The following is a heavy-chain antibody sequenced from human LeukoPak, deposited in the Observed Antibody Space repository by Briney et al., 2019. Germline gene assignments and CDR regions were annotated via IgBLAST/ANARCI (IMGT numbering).Heavy chain of an antibody. V-gene: IGHV2-5*01. Sequence: SGPTLVNPTQTLTLTCSFSGFSLSPSEEAVGWIRQPPGKALEWLALIYWHEEIHYSPSLKCRLTITKDPAKNQVVLTVTNMDPVDTATYYCAHRSLGYFDYWGQGTLVTVSS. CDR1: GFSLSPSEEA. D-gene: IGHD6-13*01. CDR3: AHRSLGYFDY. J-gene: IGHJ4*02. CDR2: IYWHEEI.